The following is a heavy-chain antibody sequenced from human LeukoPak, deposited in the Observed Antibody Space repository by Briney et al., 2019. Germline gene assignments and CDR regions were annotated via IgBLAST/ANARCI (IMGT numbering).Heavy chain of an antibody. CDR3: VRGTGY. J-gene: IGHJ4*02. V-gene: IGHV3-64D*06. CDR1: GFTFSTYV. CDR2: ISSNGDNT. Sequence: GGSLRLSCSVSGFTFSTYVMHWVRQAPGKGLEYVSAISSNGDNTYYADSVKGRITISRDDSKNTLYLQMSSLRADDTAAYYCVRGTGYWGQGTLVTVSS.